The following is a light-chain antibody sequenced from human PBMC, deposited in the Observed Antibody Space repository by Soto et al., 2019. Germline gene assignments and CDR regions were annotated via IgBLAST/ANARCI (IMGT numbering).Light chain of an antibody. Sequence: DIQMTQSPSTLSASVGDRVTITCRASQSISSWLAWYQQKPGKAPKLLIYDAYSLESGVPSRFSGSGSGTEFTLTISSLQPDDFATYYCQQYNSYSRPFGQGTKVDI. J-gene: IGKJ1*01. CDR3: QQYNSYSRP. V-gene: IGKV1-5*01. CDR2: DAY. CDR1: QSISSW.